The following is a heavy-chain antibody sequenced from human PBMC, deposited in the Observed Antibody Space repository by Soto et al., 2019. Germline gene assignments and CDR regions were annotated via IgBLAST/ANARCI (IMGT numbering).Heavy chain of an antibody. D-gene: IGHD4-17*01. CDR2: ISAYNGNT. V-gene: IGHV1-18*01. CDR1: GYTFTIYG. Sequence: ASVKVSCKASGYTFTIYGISWVRQAPGQGLEWMGWISAYNGNTNYAQKLQGRVTMTTDTSTSTAYMELRSLRSDDTAVYYCARILDYGENYYYYYYMDVWGKGTTVTVSS. J-gene: IGHJ6*03. CDR3: ARILDYGENYYYYYYMDV.